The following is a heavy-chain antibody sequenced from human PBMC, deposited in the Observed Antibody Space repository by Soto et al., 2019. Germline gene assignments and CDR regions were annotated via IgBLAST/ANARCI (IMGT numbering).Heavy chain of an antibody. CDR1: GFTFSDYH. D-gene: IGHD6-6*01. J-gene: IGHJ2*01. V-gene: IGHV3-11*05. CDR3: TRRILVSWYFDL. Sequence: QVQLVESGGGLVKPGGSLRLSCAASGFTFSDYHMSWIRQAPGKGLEWVSYISSSSLYTNYADSVEGRFTISRDNAKNSLYLQMNSLRAEDTAVYYCTRRILVSWYFDLRGRGTLVTVSS. CDR2: ISSSSLYT.